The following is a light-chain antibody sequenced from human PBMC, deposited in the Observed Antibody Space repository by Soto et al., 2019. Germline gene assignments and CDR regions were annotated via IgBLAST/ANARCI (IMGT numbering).Light chain of an antibody. J-gene: IGKJ1*01. Sequence: DIQLTQSPSFLSASVGDRVTISCRASQSISYWLAWYQQKPGKAPNLLIYKASNLESGVPSRFNGSGSGTDFTLTISSLQPDDFASYYCQQYSTYWTFGQGTKVEIK. CDR1: QSISYW. V-gene: IGKV1-5*03. CDR3: QQYSTYWT. CDR2: KAS.